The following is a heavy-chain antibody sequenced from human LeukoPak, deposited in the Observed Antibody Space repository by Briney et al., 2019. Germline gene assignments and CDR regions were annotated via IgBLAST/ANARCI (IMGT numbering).Heavy chain of an antibody. V-gene: IGHV3-53*01. CDR3: ARVYRQQLGRAFDI. Sequence: GGSLRLSCAASGFTVSSNYMSWVRQALGKRLGWVSVIYSGGSTYYADSVKGRFTISRDNSKNTLYLQMNSLRAEDTAVYYCARVYRQQLGRAFDIWGQGTMVTVSS. J-gene: IGHJ3*02. CDR1: GFTVSSNY. D-gene: IGHD6-13*01. CDR2: IYSGGST.